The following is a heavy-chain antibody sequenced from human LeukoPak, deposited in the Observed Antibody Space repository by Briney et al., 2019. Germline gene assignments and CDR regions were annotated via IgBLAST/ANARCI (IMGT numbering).Heavy chain of an antibody. D-gene: IGHD4-11*01. J-gene: IGHJ4*02. CDR3: ARWTTTYLDY. CDR2: TDPIGGST. V-gene: IGHV1-46*01. Sequence: ASVKVSCKASGYTFTNYYIHWVRQAPGQGLEWMGITDPIGGSTNYAQKFQGRVTMTRDTSTSTVYMELSSLRSEDSAVYYCARWTTTYLDYWGQGTLVTVSS. CDR1: GYTFTNYY.